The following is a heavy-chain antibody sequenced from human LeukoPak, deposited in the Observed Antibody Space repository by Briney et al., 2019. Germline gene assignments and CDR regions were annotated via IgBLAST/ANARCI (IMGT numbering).Heavy chain of an antibody. CDR3: AKSKGVGATDY. D-gene: IGHD1-26*01. V-gene: IGHV3-23*01. CDR1: AFTFNNYA. J-gene: IGHJ4*02. Sequence: GGSLRLSCAASAFTFNNYAMSWVRQAPGKGLEWLSTISGSVGSTYYADSVKGRFTISRDNSKNTLFLQMSSLRAEDTAVYYCAKSKGVGATDYWGQGTLVTVSS. CDR2: ISGSVGST.